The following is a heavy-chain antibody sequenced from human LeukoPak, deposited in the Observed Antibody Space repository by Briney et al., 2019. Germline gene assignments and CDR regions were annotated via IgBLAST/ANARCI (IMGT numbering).Heavy chain of an antibody. V-gene: IGHV1-8*03. Sequence: GASVTVSCKASGYTFTSYDINWVRQATGQGLEWMGWMNPNSGNTGYAQKFQGRVTITRNTSISTAYMELSSLRSEDTAVYYRARTRPYYYDSSAYPFFDYWGQGTLVTVSS. CDR1: GYTFTSYD. D-gene: IGHD3-22*01. CDR3: ARTRPYYYDSSAYPFFDY. J-gene: IGHJ4*02. CDR2: MNPNSGNT.